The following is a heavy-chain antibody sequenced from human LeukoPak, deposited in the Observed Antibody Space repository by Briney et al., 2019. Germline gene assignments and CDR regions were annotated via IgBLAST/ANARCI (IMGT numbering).Heavy chain of an antibody. J-gene: IGHJ5*02. CDR3: ARDASAAAGTVDWFDP. Sequence: GGSLRLSCAASGFTFSSYAMSWVRQAPGKGLEWVSAISGSGGSTYYADSVKGRFTISRDNSKNTLYLQMNSLRAEDTAVYYCARDASAAAGTVDWFDPWGQGTLVTVSS. V-gene: IGHV3-23*01. CDR1: GFTFSSYA. D-gene: IGHD6-13*01. CDR2: ISGSGGST.